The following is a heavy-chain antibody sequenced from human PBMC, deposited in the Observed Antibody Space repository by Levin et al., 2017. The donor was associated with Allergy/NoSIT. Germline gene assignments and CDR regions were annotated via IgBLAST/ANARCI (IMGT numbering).Heavy chain of an antibody. J-gene: IGHJ1*01. D-gene: IGHD4-17*01. CDR2: IYWDDDK. Sequence: SGPTLVKPKQTLTLTCTFSGFSLSTSGVGVGWIRQPPGKALEWLAVIYWDDDKRYTPSLKNRFTLTKDTSKNQVVLTLTDMDPVDTATYYCAQTLYGTYTDYFHHWGQGTLVTVSS. CDR1: GFSLSTSGVG. CDR3: AQTLYGTYTDYFHH. V-gene: IGHV2-5*02.